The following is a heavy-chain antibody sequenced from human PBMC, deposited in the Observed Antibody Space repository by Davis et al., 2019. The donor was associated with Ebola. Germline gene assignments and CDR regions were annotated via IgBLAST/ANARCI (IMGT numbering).Heavy chain of an antibody. CDR2: IYPGDSNT. D-gene: IGHD3-22*01. Sequence: GEFLKISCQASGYIFTTYWIGWVRQMPGKGLEWMAIIYPGDSNTRYSPSFQGQVSISADKSISTAYLQWSSLKASDTAMYYCVRRHYYDSSGYFDYWGQGTLVTVSS. CDR3: VRRHYYDSSGYFDY. V-gene: IGHV5-51*01. CDR1: GYIFTTYW. J-gene: IGHJ4*02.